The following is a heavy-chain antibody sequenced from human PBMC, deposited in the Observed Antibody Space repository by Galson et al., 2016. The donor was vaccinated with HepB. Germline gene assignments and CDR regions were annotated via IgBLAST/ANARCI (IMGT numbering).Heavy chain of an antibody. D-gene: IGHD6-19*01. V-gene: IGHV6-1*01. J-gene: IGHJ6*04. Sequence: CAISGDSVSGDNGAWNWIRQSPSRGLEWLGRTYYRSKWYNDYGVSVKRRITINPDTSKNQVSLRLNAVTPEDTAVYYCGRGWAGIGWSVWDKGTTVSVSS. CDR1: GDSVSGDNGA. CDR3: GRGWAGIGWSV. CDR2: TYYRSKWYN.